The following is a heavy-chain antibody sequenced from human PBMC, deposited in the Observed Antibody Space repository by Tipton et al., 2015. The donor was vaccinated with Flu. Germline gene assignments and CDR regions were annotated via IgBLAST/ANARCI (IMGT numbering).Heavy chain of an antibody. D-gene: IGHD3-10*02. CDR2: IYPSGTT. CDR3: ARLSYYDVDLKNFYFDH. Sequence: TLSLTCTVSSGSIRSTNYFCAWIRQPPGKRLELIGSIYPSGTTYYNPSLKSRVTLSVDTSKSLFSLMLRSVTAADTAIYYCARLSYYDVDLKNFYFDHWGQGVLVTVSS. CDR1: SGSIRSTNYF. V-gene: IGHV4-39*01. J-gene: IGHJ4*02.